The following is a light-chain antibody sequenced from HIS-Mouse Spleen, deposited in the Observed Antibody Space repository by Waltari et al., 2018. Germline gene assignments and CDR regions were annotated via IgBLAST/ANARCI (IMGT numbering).Light chain of an antibody. CDR3: QQLNSYPPT. J-gene: IGKJ1*01. Sequence: DIQLTQSPSFLSASVGDRVTITCRASQGISSYLGWYQQKPGKGPKLLIYAASTLQSGVPARFSGSGSGTEFTLTISSLQPEDFATYYCQQLNSYPPTFGQGTKVEIK. CDR2: AAS. CDR1: QGISSY. V-gene: IGKV1-9*01.